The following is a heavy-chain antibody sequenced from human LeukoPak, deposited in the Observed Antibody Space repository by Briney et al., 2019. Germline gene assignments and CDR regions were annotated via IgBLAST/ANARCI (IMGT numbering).Heavy chain of an antibody. V-gene: IGHV3-23*01. Sequence: GSLGLSFSGPGFTFGSYSKKLVRQAPGKGLERVSAISGSGGTTYYADSVKGRFTISRDNPKNTLFLQMNSLRAEDTAVYYCAKDRELWFGELLLDIWGQGTLVTVSS. J-gene: IGHJ3*02. D-gene: IGHD3-10*01. CDR3: AKDRELWFGELLLDI. CDR2: ISGSGGTT. CDR1: GFTFGSYS.